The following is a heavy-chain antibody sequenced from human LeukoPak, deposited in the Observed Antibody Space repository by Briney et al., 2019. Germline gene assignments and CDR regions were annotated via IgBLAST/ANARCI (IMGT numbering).Heavy chain of an antibody. CDR1: GYTFTGYY. Sequence: ASVKVSCKASGYTFTGYYVHWVRQAPGQGLEWVGWINPNSGGTKFAQKFQGRVTMTRDTSITTAYMELSRLRSDDTAVYYCASQVDTDHDCWSQGTLVTVSS. J-gene: IGHJ4*02. CDR3: ASQVDTDHDC. D-gene: IGHD5-18*01. CDR2: INPNSGGT. V-gene: IGHV1-2*02.